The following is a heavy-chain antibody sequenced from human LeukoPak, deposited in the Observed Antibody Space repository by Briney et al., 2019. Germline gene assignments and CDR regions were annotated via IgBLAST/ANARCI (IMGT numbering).Heavy chain of an antibody. CDR1: GGSISAYF. J-gene: IGHJ3*02. Sequence: SETQSLTCTVSGGSISAYFWSWIRQPAGKGPEWIGRIYTSGSTNYNPSLKSRVTISVDTSKNQFSLKLSSVTAADTAVYYCASYRGDAFDIWGQGTMVTVSS. D-gene: IGHD2-2*02. V-gene: IGHV4-4*07. CDR2: IYTSGST. CDR3: ASYRGDAFDI.